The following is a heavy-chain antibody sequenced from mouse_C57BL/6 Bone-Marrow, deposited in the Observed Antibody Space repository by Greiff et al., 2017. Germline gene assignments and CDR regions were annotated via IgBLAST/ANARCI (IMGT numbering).Heavy chain of an antibody. CDR1: GYTFTSYW. D-gene: IGHD1-1*01. J-gene: IGHJ2*01. Sequence: QVQLQQPGAELVKPGASVKLSCKASGYTFTSYWMHWVKQRPGQGLEWIGMIHPNSGSTNYNEKFKSKATLTVDKSSSTAYMQLSSLTSEDSAVYYCARPFITTVPDYWGQGTTLTVSS. CDR3: ARPFITTVPDY. V-gene: IGHV1-64*01. CDR2: IHPNSGST.